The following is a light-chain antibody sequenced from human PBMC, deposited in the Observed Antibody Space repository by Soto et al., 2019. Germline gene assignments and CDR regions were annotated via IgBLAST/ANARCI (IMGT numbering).Light chain of an antibody. CDR3: SAGDDGLSGPVV. Sequence: QAVVTQPPSASGTPGQRVTISCSGSSSNIGSNTVNWYVHVPGTAPKLLIYSDNQRPSGVPDRFSGSKSGTSASLAVRALQFEDEADYYCSAGDDGLSGPVVFGGGTKLTVL. CDR1: SSNIGSNT. J-gene: IGLJ3*02. V-gene: IGLV1-44*01. CDR2: SDN.